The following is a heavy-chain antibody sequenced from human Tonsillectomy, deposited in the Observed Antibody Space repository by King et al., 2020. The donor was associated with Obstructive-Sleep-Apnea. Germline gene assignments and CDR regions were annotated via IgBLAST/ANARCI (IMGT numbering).Heavy chain of an antibody. CDR2: INPYSGGA. CDR1: GYTFTDYY. D-gene: IGHD2-8*02. V-gene: IGHV1-2*04. CDR3: ARGEGVVFLSDDAASYHYGLDV. Sequence: QLVQSGAEVKKPGASVEVSCKASGYTFTDYYIHWVRQAPGQGLEWMGWINPYSGGANYAQKFQGWVTMTRDTSISTIYMELSRLKSDDTAVYYCARGEGVVFLSDDAASYHYGLDVWGQGTTVTVSS. J-gene: IGHJ6*02.